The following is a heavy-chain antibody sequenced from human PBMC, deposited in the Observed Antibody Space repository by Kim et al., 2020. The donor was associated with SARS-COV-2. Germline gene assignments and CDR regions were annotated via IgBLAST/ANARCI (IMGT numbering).Heavy chain of an antibody. CDR3: AREGGTRGRCGYFDN. J-gene: IGHJ4*02. Sequence: GGSLRLSCAASGLTLNNHIIHWVRQAPGKGLEWVAAMSFDGSKYYADSVKGRFTISRDASETTQFLQVSSLRPNDTALYYCAREGGTRGRCGYFDNWGQGTLVTVSS. V-gene: IGHV3-30*04. CDR1: GLTLNNHI. D-gene: IGHD2-21*01. CDR2: MSFDGSK.